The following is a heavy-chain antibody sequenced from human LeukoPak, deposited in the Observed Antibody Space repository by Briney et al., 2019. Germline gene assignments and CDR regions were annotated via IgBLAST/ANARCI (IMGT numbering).Heavy chain of an antibody. CDR3: ARASGFYDILTGYYGDYNWFDP. D-gene: IGHD3-9*01. Sequence: PQTLSLTCTVSGGSISSGGYYWSWIRQHPGKGLEWIGYIYYSGSTYYNPSLKSRVTISVDTSKNQFSLKLSSVTAADTAVYYCARASGFYDILTGYYGDYNWFDPWGQGTLVTVSS. V-gene: IGHV4-31*03. CDR2: IYYSGST. J-gene: IGHJ5*02. CDR1: GGSISSGGYY.